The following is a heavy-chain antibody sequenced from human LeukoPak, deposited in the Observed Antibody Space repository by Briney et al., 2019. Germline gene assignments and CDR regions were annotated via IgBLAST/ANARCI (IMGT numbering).Heavy chain of an antibody. Sequence: GGSLRLSCAASGFTFSSYWMSWVRQAPGKGLEWVANIKQEGSEKYYVDSVKGRFTISRDNAKNSLYLQMNSLRAEDTAVYYCVRYITMVRGVKYHFDYWGQGTLVTVSS. CDR1: GFTFSSYW. CDR3: VRYITMVRGVKYHFDY. D-gene: IGHD3-10*01. J-gene: IGHJ4*02. V-gene: IGHV3-7*03. CDR2: IKQEGSEK.